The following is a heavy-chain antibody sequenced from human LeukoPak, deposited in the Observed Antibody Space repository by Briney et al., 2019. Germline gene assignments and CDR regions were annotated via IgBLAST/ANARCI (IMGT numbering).Heavy chain of an antibody. CDR1: GFTFSSYA. J-gene: IGHJ4*02. CDR3: ANLNYSSGWYNFDY. D-gene: IGHD6-19*01. Sequence: PGGSLRLSCAASGFTFSSYAMSWVRQAPGKGLEWVSAISGSGGSTYYADSVKGRFTISRDNSKNTLYLQMNSLRAEDTAVYYCANLNYSSGWYNFDYWGQGTLVTVSS. V-gene: IGHV3-23*01. CDR2: ISGSGGST.